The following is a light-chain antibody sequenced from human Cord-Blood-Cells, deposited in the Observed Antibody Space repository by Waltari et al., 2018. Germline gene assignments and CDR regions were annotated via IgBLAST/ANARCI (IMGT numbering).Light chain of an antibody. CDR2: EGS. Sequence: QSALTQPASVLGSPAQSTTIPCTGTRSDVGSYNLVYCYQQHPGKAPKLMIYEGSKRPSGVSNLFSGSKSGNTASLTFSGLQAEDEADYYCCSYAGSSSLVFGGGTKLTVL. CDR3: CSYAGSSSLV. J-gene: IGLJ3*02. V-gene: IGLV2-23*01. CDR1: RSDVGSYNL.